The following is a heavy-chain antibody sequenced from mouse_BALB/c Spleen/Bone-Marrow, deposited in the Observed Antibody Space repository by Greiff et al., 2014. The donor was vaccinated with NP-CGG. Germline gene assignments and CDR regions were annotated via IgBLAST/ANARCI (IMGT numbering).Heavy chain of an antibody. Sequence: EVKLVESGGGLVQPGGSLKLSCVASGFTFSSYGMSWVRQTPDKRLELVATINNNGGSTYYPDSVKGQFTISRDNAKNTLYLQMSSLKSEDTAMYYCARVYGWYFDVWGAGPRSPSPQ. CDR2: INNNGGST. V-gene: IGHV5-6-3*01. J-gene: IGHJ1*01. CDR3: ARVYGWYFDV. D-gene: IGHD1-1*01. CDR1: GFTFSSYG.